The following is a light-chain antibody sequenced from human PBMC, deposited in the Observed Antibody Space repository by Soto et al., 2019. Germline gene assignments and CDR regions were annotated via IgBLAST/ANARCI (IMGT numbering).Light chain of an antibody. CDR3: QTWGTGIQG. CDR1: SGHSIYA. CDR2: LNSDGSH. J-gene: IGLJ3*02. V-gene: IGLV4-69*01. Sequence: QPVLTQSPSASASLGASAKLTCTLRSGHSIYAIACHQQQPEKGPRYLMKLNSDGSHSKGDGIPDRFSGSSTGAERYVSISSLQWEYEADYHCQTWGTGIQGFGGGTKGTVL.